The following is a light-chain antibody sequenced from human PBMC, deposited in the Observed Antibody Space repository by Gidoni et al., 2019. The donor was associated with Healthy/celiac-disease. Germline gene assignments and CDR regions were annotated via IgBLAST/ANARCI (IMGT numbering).Light chain of an antibody. Sequence: EIVLTQSPGTLSLSPGERANLSCRASQSVSSSYLAWYQQKPGQAPRLLIYGASSRATGIPDRFSGSGSGTDFTLTISRLEPEDFAVYYCQQYGSSPLTFGRGTKVDIK. CDR3: QQYGSSPLT. CDR1: QSVSSSY. CDR2: GAS. J-gene: IGKJ3*01. V-gene: IGKV3-20*01.